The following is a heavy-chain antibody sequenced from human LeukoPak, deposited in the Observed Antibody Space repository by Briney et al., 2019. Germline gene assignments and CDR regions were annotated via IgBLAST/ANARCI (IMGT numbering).Heavy chain of an antibody. Sequence: SETLSLTCTVSGGSISSSSYYWGWIRQPPGKGLEWIGSIYYSGSAYYNPSLKSRVTISVDTSKNQFSLKLSSVTAADTAEYYCARRWYYGSGSLPTPFDYWGQGTLVTVPS. CDR3: ARRWYYGSGSLPTPFDY. CDR2: IYYSGSA. D-gene: IGHD3-10*01. CDR1: GGSISSSSYY. J-gene: IGHJ4*02. V-gene: IGHV4-39*01.